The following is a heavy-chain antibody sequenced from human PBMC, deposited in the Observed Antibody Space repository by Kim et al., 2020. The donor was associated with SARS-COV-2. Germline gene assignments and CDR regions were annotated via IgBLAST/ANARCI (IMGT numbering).Heavy chain of an antibody. CDR2: I. V-gene: IGHV3-15*01. CDR3: VKLSTTNAFDF. D-gene: IGHD4-4*01. Sequence: IDYAAPVKGRFIISRDDSKNMVFLQMNSLKTEDTAIYYCVKLSTTNAFDFWGQGTAVTVSS. J-gene: IGHJ3*01.